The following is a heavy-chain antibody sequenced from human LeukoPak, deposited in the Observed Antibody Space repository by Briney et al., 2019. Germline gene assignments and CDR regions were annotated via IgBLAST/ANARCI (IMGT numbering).Heavy chain of an antibody. CDR2: ISAYNGNT. J-gene: IGHJ3*02. Sequence: ASVKVSYKASGYTFTSYGISWVRQAPGQGLEWMGWISAYNGNTNYAQKLQGRVTMTTDTSTSTAYMELRSLRSDDTAVYYCARDSWNSPTAQNDAFDIWGQGTMVTVSS. CDR1: GYTFTSYG. D-gene: IGHD1-7*01. CDR3: ARDSWNSPTAQNDAFDI. V-gene: IGHV1-18*01.